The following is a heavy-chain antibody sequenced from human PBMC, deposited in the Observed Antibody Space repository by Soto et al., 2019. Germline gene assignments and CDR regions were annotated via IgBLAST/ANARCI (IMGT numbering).Heavy chain of an antibody. CDR3: ARDQDPEGDSAWFDP. J-gene: IGHJ5*02. CDR1: GFTFSSYW. Sequence: EVQLVESGGGLVQPGGSLRLSCAASGFTFSSYWMHWVRQAPGKGLVWVSRINSDGSSTSYADSVKGRFTISRDNAKNTLYLQMNRLRAEDTAVYYCARDQDPEGDSAWFDPWGQGTLVTVSS. V-gene: IGHV3-74*01. CDR2: INSDGSST. D-gene: IGHD2-21*01.